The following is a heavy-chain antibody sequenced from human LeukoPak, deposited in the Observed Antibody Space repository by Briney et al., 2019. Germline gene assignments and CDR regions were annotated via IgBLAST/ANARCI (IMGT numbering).Heavy chain of an antibody. CDR1: GGSISITSYY. J-gene: IGHJ3*02. CDR2: MYSSGST. D-gene: IGHD2-2*01. V-gene: IGHV4-39*07. Sequence: PSETLSLTCTVSGGSISITSYYWGWIRQPPGKGLEWIGSMYSSGSTYYSPSLKSRVTISVDTSKNQFSLRLSSVTAADTAVYYCARGPPDCSSTSCYAFDAFDIWGRGTMVTVSS. CDR3: ARGPPDCSSTSCYAFDAFDI.